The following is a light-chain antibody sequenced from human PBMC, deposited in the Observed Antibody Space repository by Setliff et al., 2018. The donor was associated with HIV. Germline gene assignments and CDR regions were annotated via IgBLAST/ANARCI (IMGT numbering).Light chain of an antibody. Sequence: QSVLTQPPSVSGSPGQSVTISCTGTNSDIGTYNRVAWYQQTPGTAPKFVIYEVNFRASGVPDRFSGSKSGNTASLTISGLQPEDEGDYYCSTYRASSSTYVFGTGTKVTVL. V-gene: IGLV2-18*02. CDR3: STYRASSSTYV. J-gene: IGLJ1*01. CDR2: EVN. CDR1: NSDIGTYNR.